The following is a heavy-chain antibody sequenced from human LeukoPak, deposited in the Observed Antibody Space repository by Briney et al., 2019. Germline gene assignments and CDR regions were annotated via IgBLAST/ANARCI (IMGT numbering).Heavy chain of an antibody. CDR2: INTNTGNP. V-gene: IGHV7-4-1*02. J-gene: IGHJ4*02. CDR1: GYTFTSYA. Sequence: ASVKVSCKASGYTFTSYAMNWVRQAPGQGLEWMGWINTNTGNPTYAQGFTGRFVFSLDTSVSTAYLQISSLKAEDTAVYYCARFEGLVVVVAAPPGGDYWGQGTLVTVSS. CDR3: ARFEGLVVVVAAPPGGDY. D-gene: IGHD2-15*01.